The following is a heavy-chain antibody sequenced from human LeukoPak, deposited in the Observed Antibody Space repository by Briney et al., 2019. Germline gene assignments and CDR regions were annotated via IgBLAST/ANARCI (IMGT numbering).Heavy chain of an antibody. CDR1: GFTFSSYW. CDR3: ARAPYYYDTSGFLI. J-gene: IGHJ3*02. D-gene: IGHD3-22*01. CDR2: INSDGSST. V-gene: IGHV3-74*01. Sequence: GGSLRLSCAASGFTFSSYWMHWVRQAPGRGLVWVSRINSDGSSTTYADSVKGRFTISRDNAKNTLYLQMNSLRAEDTAVYYCARAPYYYDTSGFLIWGQGTMVTVSS.